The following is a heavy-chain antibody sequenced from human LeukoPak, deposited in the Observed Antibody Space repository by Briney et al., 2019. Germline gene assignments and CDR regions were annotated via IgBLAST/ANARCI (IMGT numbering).Heavy chain of an antibody. CDR1: GGTFSSYA. V-gene: IGHV1-69*04. J-gene: IGHJ4*02. D-gene: IGHD3-22*01. CDR2: IIPILGIA. Sequence: ASVKVSCKASGGTFSSYAISWVRQAPGQGLEWMGRIIPILGIANYAQKFQGRVTITADKSTSTAYMELNSLRSEDTAVYYCATYYYDSSGYYFRGGPELDYWGQGTLVTVSS. CDR3: ATYYYDSSGYYFRGGPELDY.